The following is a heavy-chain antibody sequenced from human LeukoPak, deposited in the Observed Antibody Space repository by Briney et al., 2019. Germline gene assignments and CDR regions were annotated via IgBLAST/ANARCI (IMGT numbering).Heavy chain of an antibody. J-gene: IGHJ6*03. D-gene: IGHD3-10*01. CDR3: ARARPPTSYYPYYMDV. Sequence: PGGFLRLSCAASGFTFSSYSTNWVRQAPGKGLEWVSSISSGSMIIHSADSLRGGFIISRDNAKSSLYLQMDSLRTEDTAVYFRARARPPTSYYPYYMDVWGRGTTVIVSS. CDR1: GFTFSSYS. CDR2: ISSGSMII. V-gene: IGHV3-21*01.